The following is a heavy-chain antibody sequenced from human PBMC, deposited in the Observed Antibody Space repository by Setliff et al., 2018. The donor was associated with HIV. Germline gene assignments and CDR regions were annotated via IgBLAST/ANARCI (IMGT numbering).Heavy chain of an antibody. Sequence: GASVKVSCKASGYSFTDYYIHWVRQAPGQGLEWMGRINPNNGGTSYVQRFRGRVTMTRDTSINTAYMELSSLRSDDTAVYYCARTIPLAGSDMDLWGKGTTVTVSS. CDR3: ARTIPLAGSDMDL. V-gene: IGHV1-2*06. D-gene: IGHD6-19*01. CDR2: INPNNGGT. J-gene: IGHJ6*03. CDR1: GYSFTDYY.